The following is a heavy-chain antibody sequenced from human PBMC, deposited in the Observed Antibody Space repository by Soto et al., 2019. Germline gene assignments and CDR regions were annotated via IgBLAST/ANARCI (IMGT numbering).Heavy chain of an antibody. D-gene: IGHD6-6*01. V-gene: IGHV4-59*01. CDR2: IYYRGST. Sequence: PSETLSLTCTVSGGSISSYYWSWIRQPPGKGLEWIGYIYYRGSTNYNPSLKSRVTISVDTSKNQFSLKLSSVTAADTAVYYCARYRSWYNWFDPWGQGTLVTVSS. CDR3: ARYRSWYNWFDP. CDR1: GGSISSYY. J-gene: IGHJ5*02.